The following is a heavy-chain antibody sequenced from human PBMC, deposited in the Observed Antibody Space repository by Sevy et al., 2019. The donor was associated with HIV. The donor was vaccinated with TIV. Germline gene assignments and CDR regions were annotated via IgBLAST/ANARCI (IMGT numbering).Heavy chain of an antibody. CDR1: AFSLSNYY. J-gene: IGHJ3*02. CDR2: IKQGRNEQ. Sequence: GGSLRLSCAASAFSLSNYYMTWVRQAPGKGLEWVANIKQGRNEQFYLESVKGRFTISRDDSKNSVYLQMTSLRAEDTAVYYCAREGVIYDDDGRDFDDAFDIWGHGTMVTVSS. V-gene: IGHV3-7*01. D-gene: IGHD2-21*01. CDR3: AREGVIYDDDGRDFDDAFDI.